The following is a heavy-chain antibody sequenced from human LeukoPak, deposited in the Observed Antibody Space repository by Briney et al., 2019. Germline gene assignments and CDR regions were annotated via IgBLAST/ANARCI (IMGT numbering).Heavy chain of an antibody. V-gene: IGHV3-53*01. Sequence: PGGSLILSCAGTGFSVSGNYMAWVRQAPGKGLEWVSTIYGGGSTYYADSVKGRFTISRDNSKNTLFLQMNSLRVEDTAVYYCAKAQLPDYFYMDVWGKGTTVTVSS. D-gene: IGHD1-1*01. CDR1: GFSVSGNY. CDR2: IYGGGST. CDR3: AKAQLPDYFYMDV. J-gene: IGHJ6*03.